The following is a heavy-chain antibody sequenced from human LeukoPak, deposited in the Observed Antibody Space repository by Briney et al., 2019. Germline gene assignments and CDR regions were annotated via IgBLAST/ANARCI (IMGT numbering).Heavy chain of an antibody. Sequence: GGSLRLSCAASGFTFDDYGMHWVRQAPGKGLEWVSLISGDGVTTYYADSVKGRFIISRDNRKNSLYLQMNSLRSDDTALYYCTKDMMGYRPFGYWGQGTLVIVSS. CDR3: TKDMMGYRPFGY. CDR2: ISGDGVTT. J-gene: IGHJ4*02. D-gene: IGHD5-24*01. CDR1: GFTFDDYG. V-gene: IGHV3-43*02.